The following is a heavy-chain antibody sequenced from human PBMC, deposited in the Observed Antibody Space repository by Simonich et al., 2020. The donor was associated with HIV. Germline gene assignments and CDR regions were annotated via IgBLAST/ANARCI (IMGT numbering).Heavy chain of an antibody. J-gene: IGHJ6*03. CDR2: IKQSGIT. CDR1: GGSFSGYY. Sequence: QVQLQQWGAGLLKPAETLSLTCAVYGGSFSGYYWSWIRPPPGKGLEWIGEIKQSGITNYNPSLKRRIAMSRDTSKNQSSLKLSSVTAADTAVYYCAAMPYYYYYMDVWGKGTTVTVSS. CDR3: AAMPYYYYYMDV. V-gene: IGHV4-34*01. D-gene: IGHD2-2*01.